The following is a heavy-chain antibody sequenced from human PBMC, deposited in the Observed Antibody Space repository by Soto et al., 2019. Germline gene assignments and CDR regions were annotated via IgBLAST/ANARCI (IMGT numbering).Heavy chain of an antibody. V-gene: IGHV3-21*01. CDR3: ASYGGNSSNAFDI. CDR1: GFTFSSYS. J-gene: IGHJ3*02. Sequence: GGSLRLSCAASGFTFSSYSMNWVRQAPGKGLEWVSSISSSSSYIYYADSVKGRFTISRDNAKNSLYLQMNSLRAEDTAVYYCASYGGNSSNAFDIWGQGTMVTVS. CDR2: ISSSSSYI. D-gene: IGHD4-17*01.